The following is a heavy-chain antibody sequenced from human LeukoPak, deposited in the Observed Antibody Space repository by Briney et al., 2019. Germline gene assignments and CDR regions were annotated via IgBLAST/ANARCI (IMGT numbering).Heavy chain of an antibody. Sequence: PSETLSLTCTVSGGSISSYYWSWIRQPPGKGLEWIGYIYYGGSTNYNPSLKSRVTISVDTSKNQFSLKLSSVTAADTAVYYCARDQGGTAGQTYYYMDVWGKGTTVTVS. V-gene: IGHV4-59*01. CDR2: IYYGGST. CDR1: GGSISSYY. J-gene: IGHJ6*03. D-gene: IGHD2-21*02. CDR3: ARDQGGTAGQTYYYMDV.